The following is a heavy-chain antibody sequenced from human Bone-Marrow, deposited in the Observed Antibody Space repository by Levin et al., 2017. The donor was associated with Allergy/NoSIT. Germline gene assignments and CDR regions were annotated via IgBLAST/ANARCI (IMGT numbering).Heavy chain of an antibody. J-gene: IGHJ4*02. V-gene: IGHV4-59*01. Sequence: PSETLSLTCTVSGGSISSYYWSWIRQPPGKGLEWIGYIYYSGSTNYNPSLKSRVTISVDTSKNQFSLKLSSVTAADTAVYYCARGSGQYGQIRDYWGQGTLVTVSS. D-gene: IGHD2-2*01. CDR1: GGSISSYY. CDR3: ARGSGQYGQIRDY. CDR2: IYYSGST.